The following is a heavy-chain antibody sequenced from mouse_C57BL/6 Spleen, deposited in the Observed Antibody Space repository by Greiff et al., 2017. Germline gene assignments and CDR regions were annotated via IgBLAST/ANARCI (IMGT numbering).Heavy chain of an antibody. Sequence: VQLQQSGPELVKPGASVKISCKASGYAFSSSWMNWVKQRPGKGLEWIGRIYPGDGDTNYNGKFKGKATLTADKSYSTAYMQLSGLTSEDSAFYFCARDYGSSYVFAYGGQGTLVTVAA. CDR1: GYAFSSSW. V-gene: IGHV1-82*01. CDR2: IYPGDGDT. CDR3: ARDYGSSYVFAY. J-gene: IGHJ3*01. D-gene: IGHD1-1*01.